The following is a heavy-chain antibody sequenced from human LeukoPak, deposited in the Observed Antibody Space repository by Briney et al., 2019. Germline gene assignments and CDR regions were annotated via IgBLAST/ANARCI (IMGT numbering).Heavy chain of an antibody. J-gene: IGHJ4*02. V-gene: IGHV3-23*01. CDR1: GFTFSSYA. CDR2: ISGSGGST. CDR3: AKTLEVIDWTDYFDY. D-gene: IGHD3-9*01. Sequence: PGGSLRLSCAASGFTFSSYAMSWVRQAPGKGLEWVSAISGSGGSTYYADSVKGRFTISRDNSKNTLYLQMNSLRAEDTAVYYCAKTLEVIDWTDYFDYWGQGTLVTVSS.